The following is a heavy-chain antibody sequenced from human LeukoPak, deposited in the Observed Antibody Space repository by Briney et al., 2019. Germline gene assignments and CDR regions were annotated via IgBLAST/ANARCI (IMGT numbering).Heavy chain of an antibody. CDR1: GFTFSSYA. J-gene: IGHJ4*02. CDR2: ISYDGSNK. V-gene: IGHV3-30-3*02. CDR3: AKLPRRYSHFDY. D-gene: IGHD6-13*01. Sequence: GGSLRLSCAASGFTFSSYAMHWVRQAPGKGLEWVAVISYDGSNKYYADSVKGRFTISRDNSKNTLYLQMNSLRAEDTAVYYCAKLPRRYSHFDYWGQGTLVTVSS.